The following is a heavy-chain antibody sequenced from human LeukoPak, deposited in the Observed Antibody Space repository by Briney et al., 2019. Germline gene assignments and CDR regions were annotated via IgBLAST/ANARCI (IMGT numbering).Heavy chain of an antibody. CDR2: IIPIFGTA. D-gene: IGHD2-2*03. CDR3: ARDPALDIVVVPAAGDY. CDR1: GGTFSSYA. V-gene: IGHV1-69*01. Sequence: GSSVKVSCKASGGTFSSYAISWVRQAPGQGLEWMGGIIPIFGTANYAQKFQGRVTITADESTSTAYMELSSLRSDDTAVYYCARDPALDIVVVPAAGDYWGQGTLVTVSS. J-gene: IGHJ4*02.